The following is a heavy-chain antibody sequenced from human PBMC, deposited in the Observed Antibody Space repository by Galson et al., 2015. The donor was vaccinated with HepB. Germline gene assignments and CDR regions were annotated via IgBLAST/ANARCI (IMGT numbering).Heavy chain of an antibody. CDR1: GFMFSTYW. CDR3: VRDSGTYPGYYDF. CDR2: IDPDGTTI. D-gene: IGHD1-26*01. V-gene: IGHV3-74*01. Sequence: SLRPSCAASGFMFSTYWMQWVRQAPGKGLVWVSLIDPDGTTIDYADSVRGRFSISRDNAKNTMSLQMNSLRVEDMGVYYCVRDSGTYPGYYDFWGQGTLVTVSS. J-gene: IGHJ4*02.